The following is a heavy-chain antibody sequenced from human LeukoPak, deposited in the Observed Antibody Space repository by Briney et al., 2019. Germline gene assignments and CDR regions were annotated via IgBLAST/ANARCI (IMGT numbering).Heavy chain of an antibody. CDR3: AKDLDDSSGYNPFDY. J-gene: IGHJ4*02. CDR1: GFSFSDYD. Sequence: GGSLRLSCAASGFSFSDYDMHWVRQAPGKGLGWVTFIRYDGTNTYADSVKGRFTISRDNSKNTLYLQMNSLRAEDTAVYYCAKDLDDSSGYNPFDYWGQGTLVTVSS. V-gene: IGHV3-30*02. CDR2: IRYDGTNT. D-gene: IGHD3-22*01.